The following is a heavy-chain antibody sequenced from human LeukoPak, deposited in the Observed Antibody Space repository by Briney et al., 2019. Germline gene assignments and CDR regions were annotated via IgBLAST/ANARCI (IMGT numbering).Heavy chain of an antibody. V-gene: IGHV5-51*01. Sequence: GESLKISCKGSGYSFTSYWIGWVRQMPGKGLEWMGIIYPGDSDTRYSPSFQGQVTISADKSISTAYLQWSSLEASDTAMYYCTRTPAERMAAIVVIPGSFGDYWGQGTLVTVSS. D-gene: IGHD2-2*01. CDR1: GYSFTSYW. CDR3: TRTPAERMAAIVVIPGSFGDY. CDR2: IYPGDSDT. J-gene: IGHJ4*02.